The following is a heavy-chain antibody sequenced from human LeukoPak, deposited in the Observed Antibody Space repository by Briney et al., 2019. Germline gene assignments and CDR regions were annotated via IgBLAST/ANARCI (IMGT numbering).Heavy chain of an antibody. V-gene: IGHV3-21*01. CDR1: GFTFSSYS. CDR2: ISSSSSYI. CDR3: ARDLRDPGIAAY. D-gene: IGHD6-13*01. Sequence: GGALRLSCAASGFTFSSYSMNWVRQAPGKGLEWVSSISSSSSYIYYADSVKGRFTISRDNAKNSLYLQMNSLRAEDTAVYYCARDLRDPGIAAYWGQGTLVTVSS. J-gene: IGHJ4*02.